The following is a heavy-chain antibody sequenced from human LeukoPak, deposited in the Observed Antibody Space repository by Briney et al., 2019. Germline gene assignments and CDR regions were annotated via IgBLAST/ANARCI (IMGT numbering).Heavy chain of an antibody. CDR1: GGTFSSYA. CDR2: IIPIFGTA. Sequence: GASVKVSCKASGGTFSSYAISWVRQAPGQGLEWMGGIIPIFGTANYAQKFQGRVTITADESTSTAYMELSSLRSEDTAVYYCARDDCSGGSCYPGDAFDIWGQGTMVTVSS. V-gene: IGHV1-69*13. D-gene: IGHD2-15*01. J-gene: IGHJ3*02. CDR3: ARDDCSGGSCYPGDAFDI.